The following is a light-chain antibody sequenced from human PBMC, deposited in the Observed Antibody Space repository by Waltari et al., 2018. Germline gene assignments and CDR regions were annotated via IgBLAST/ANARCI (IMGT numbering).Light chain of an antibody. CDR2: NDE. J-gene: IGLJ3*02. V-gene: IGLV1-44*01. Sequence: QSVLTQPPSASGTPGQSVTIPCSGSSSHIGSNSVNWYQQLPGSAPKLLIYNDEHRPSGVPDRFSGSKSGTSASMAISGLQSEDEADYYCAAWDDSLNGWVFGGGTKLTVL. CDR1: SSHIGSNS. CDR3: AAWDDSLNGWV.